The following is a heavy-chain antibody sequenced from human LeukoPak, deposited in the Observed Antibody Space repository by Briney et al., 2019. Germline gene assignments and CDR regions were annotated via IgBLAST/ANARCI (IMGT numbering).Heavy chain of an antibody. CDR2: IIPIFGTA. J-gene: IGHJ6*03. D-gene: IGHD3-16*02. Sequence: GASVKVSCKASRGTFSSYAISWVRQAPGQGLEWMGGIIPIFGTANYAQKFQGRVTITTDESTSTAYMELSSLRSEDTAVYYCATLTTGITFGGVIVIFDYYMDVWGKGTTVTVSS. CDR1: RGTFSSYA. CDR3: ATLTTGITFGGVIVIFDYYMDV. V-gene: IGHV1-69*05.